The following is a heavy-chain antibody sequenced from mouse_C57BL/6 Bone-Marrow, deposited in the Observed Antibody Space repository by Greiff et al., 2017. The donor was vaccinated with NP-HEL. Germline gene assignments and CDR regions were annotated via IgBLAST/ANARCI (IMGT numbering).Heavy chain of an antibody. CDR1: GYTFTSYW. CDR3: ARRRSGYPFDY. V-gene: IGHV1-52*01. J-gene: IGHJ2*01. D-gene: IGHD3-2*02. CDR2: IDPSDSET. Sequence: QVQLQQPGAELVRPGSSVKLSCKASGYTFTSYWMHWVKQRPIQGLEWIGNIDPSDSETHYNQKFKDKATLTVDKSSSTAHMQLSSLTSEDSAVYYCARRRSGYPFDYWGQGTTLTVSS.